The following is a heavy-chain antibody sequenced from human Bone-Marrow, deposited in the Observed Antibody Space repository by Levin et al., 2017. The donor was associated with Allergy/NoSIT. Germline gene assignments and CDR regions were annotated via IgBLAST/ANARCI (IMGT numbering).Heavy chain of an antibody. Sequence: LRLSCSVSGGSIDSDNYSWSWIRQPPGKGLEWIGYIWRSAAYQNPSLKNRVTISVDKSKNQLSLKLSSVTAADTAVYYCARDRAGSDSWGQGILVTVSS. V-gene: IGHV4-30-2*01. J-gene: IGHJ5*02. CDR3: ARDRAGSDS. CDR2: IWRSAA. D-gene: IGHD6-19*01. CDR1: GGSIDSDNYS.